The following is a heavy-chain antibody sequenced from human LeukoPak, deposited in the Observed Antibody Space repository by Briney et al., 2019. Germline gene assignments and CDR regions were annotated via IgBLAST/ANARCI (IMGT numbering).Heavy chain of an antibody. CDR1: GFIFSSYG. CDR2: ISHDGSVK. V-gene: IGHV3-30*18. CDR3: AKDVDYYDSSGVGYFDY. Sequence: GGSLRLSCAASGFIFSSYGMHWVRRAPGKGLEWVAVISHDGSVKSYGDFVKGRFTVSRDNSKNTLFLEMNSLRAEDTAMYYCAKDVDYYDSSGVGYFDYWGQGTLVTVSS. J-gene: IGHJ4*02. D-gene: IGHD3-22*01.